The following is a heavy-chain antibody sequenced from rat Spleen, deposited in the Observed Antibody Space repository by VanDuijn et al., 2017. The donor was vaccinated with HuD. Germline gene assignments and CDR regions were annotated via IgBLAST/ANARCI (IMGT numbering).Heavy chain of an antibody. CDR2: IWGDGST. Sequence: QVQLKESGPGLVQPSQTLSLTCTVSGFSLISYAVNWVRQPPGKGLEWMGGIWGDGSTDYNSVLKSRLTINRDTSKSQVFLKMNSLQTDDTGTYYCARDLYDLDYWGQGVMVTVSS. CDR3: ARDLYDLDY. V-gene: IGHV2-15*01. CDR1: GFSLISYA. J-gene: IGHJ2*01.